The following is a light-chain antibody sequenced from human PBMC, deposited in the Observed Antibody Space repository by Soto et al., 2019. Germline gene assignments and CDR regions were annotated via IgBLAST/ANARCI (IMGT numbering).Light chain of an antibody. V-gene: IGKV4-1*01. CDR2: WAS. J-gene: IGKJ4*01. CDR3: QQYYTTPLT. Sequence: DIVMTQSPDSLAVSLGERATINCTSSRSVLYSSNNKNYLAWHQQKPGQPPKLLIYWASTRESGVPDRFSASGSGTDFTLAISSLQAEDVAVYFCQQYYTTPLTFGGGTKVDIK. CDR1: RSVLYSSNNKNY.